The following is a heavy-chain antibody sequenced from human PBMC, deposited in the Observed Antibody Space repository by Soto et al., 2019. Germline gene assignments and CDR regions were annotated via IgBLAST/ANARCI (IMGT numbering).Heavy chain of an antibody. Sequence: SETLSLTCTVSGGSISSYYWSWIRQPPGKGLEWIGYIYYSGSTNYNPSLKSRVTISVDTSKNQFSLKLSSVTAADTAAYYCARGLGEYQLLDYYYYYGMDVWGQGTTVTVSS. CDR3: ARGLGEYQLLDYYYYYGMDV. V-gene: IGHV4-59*01. CDR1: GGSISSYY. J-gene: IGHJ6*02. D-gene: IGHD2-2*01. CDR2: IYYSGST.